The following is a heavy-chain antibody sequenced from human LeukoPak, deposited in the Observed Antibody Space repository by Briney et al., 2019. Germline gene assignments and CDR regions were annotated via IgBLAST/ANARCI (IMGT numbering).Heavy chain of an antibody. CDR2: ISWNSGSI. J-gene: IGHJ4*02. V-gene: IGHV3-9*01. Sequence: PGRSLRLSCAASGFTFDDYAMHWVRQAPGKGLEWVSGISWNSGSIGYADSVKGRFTISRDNAKNSLYLQMNSLRAEDTALYYCASIAVAGSPSDYWGQGTLVTVSS. CDR1: GFTFDDYA. D-gene: IGHD6-19*01. CDR3: ASIAVAGSPSDY.